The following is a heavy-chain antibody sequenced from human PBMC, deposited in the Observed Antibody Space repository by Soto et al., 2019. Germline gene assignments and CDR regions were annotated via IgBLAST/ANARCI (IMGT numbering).Heavy chain of an antibody. V-gene: IGHV1-46*01. Sequence: ASVKVSCKASAYTFTFYYIHWVRQAPGQGLEWMGIFSPSGGSTAYAQRFQGRVTMTRDTSTSTVYMELSSLRSEDTAVYYCATPRMYSGSYYFGMDVWGQGTTVTVSS. CDR2: FSPSGGST. CDR1: AYTFTFYY. CDR3: ATPRMYSGSYYFGMDV. D-gene: IGHD1-26*01. J-gene: IGHJ6*02.